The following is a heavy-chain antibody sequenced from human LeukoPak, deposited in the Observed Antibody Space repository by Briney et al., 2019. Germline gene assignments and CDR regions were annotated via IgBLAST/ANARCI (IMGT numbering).Heavy chain of an antibody. CDR1: GYTFTGYY. J-gene: IGHJ4*02. V-gene: IGHV1-2*02. CDR2: INPNSGGT. D-gene: IGHD1-7*01. CDR3: ARGTNWNYYREPRGDYFDY. Sequence: ASVKVSCKASGYTFTGYYMHWVRQAPGQGLEWMGWINPNSGGTNYAQKFQGRVTMTRDTSISTAYMELSRLRSEEMAVYYCARGTNWNYYREPRGDYFDYWGQGTLVTVSS.